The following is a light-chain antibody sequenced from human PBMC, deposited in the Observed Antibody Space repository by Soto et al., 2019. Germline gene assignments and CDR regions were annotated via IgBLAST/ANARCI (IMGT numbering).Light chain of an antibody. V-gene: IGLV1-40*01. J-gene: IGLJ2*01. Sequence: QSVLTQAPSGSGAPGQRVTISCTGSSSNIGAGYDVHWYQQLPGTAPKLLIYGNSNRPSGVPDRFSGSKSGTSASLAITGLQAEDEADYYCQSYDSRLSGVVFAGGTK. CDR1: SSNIGAGYD. CDR3: QSYDSRLSGVV. CDR2: GNS.